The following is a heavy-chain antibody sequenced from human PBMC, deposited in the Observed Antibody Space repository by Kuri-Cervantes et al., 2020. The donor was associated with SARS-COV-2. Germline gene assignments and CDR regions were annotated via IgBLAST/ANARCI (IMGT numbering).Heavy chain of an antibody. CDR2: INHSGST. Sequence: ESLKISCAVYGGSFSGYYWSWIRQPPGKGLEWIGEINHSGSTNYNPSLKSRVTISVDTSKNQFSLKLSSVTAADTAVYYCARHPEYCTNTSCLKSYVEYWGQGTLVTVSS. CDR1: GGSFSGYY. CDR3: ARHPEYCTNTSCLKSYVEY. J-gene: IGHJ4*02. D-gene: IGHD2-2*01. V-gene: IGHV4-34*01.